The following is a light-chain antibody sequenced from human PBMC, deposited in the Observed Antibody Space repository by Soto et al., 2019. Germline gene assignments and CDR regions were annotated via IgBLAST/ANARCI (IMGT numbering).Light chain of an antibody. V-gene: IGKV1-5*03. CDR2: KAS. J-gene: IGKJ1*01. Sequence: DIQMTQSPSTLSASVRDRVTITCRASQTITDWLAWYQQKPGKAPKLLIFKASTLDSGVPSRFSGSGSATKLSLTIKRLQPDVFATYYCQHYNTYSRTCGPETKVHIK. CDR3: QHYNTYSRT. CDR1: QTITDW.